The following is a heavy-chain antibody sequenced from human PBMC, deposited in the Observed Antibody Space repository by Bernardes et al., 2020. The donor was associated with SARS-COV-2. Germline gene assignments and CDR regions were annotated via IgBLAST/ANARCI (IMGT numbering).Heavy chain of an antibody. CDR1: GFTFSSYG. J-gene: IGHJ4*02. V-gene: IGHV3-30*18. D-gene: IGHD2-2*01. Sequence: GGSLRLSCAASGFTFSSYGMHWVRQAPGKGLEWVAVISYDGSNKYYADSVKGRFTISRDNSKNTLYLQMNSLRAEDTAVYYCAKDNFRYQLLCLVDYWGQGTLVTVSS. CDR2: ISYDGSNK. CDR3: AKDNFRYQLLCLVDY.